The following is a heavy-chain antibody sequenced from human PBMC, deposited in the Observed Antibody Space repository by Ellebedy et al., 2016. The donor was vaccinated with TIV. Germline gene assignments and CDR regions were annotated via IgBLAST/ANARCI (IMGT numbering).Heavy chain of an antibody. CDR2: IYYSGST. D-gene: IGHD3-10*01. CDR3: AREVGGSGSFTDY. J-gene: IGHJ4*02. V-gene: IGHV4-31*03. CDR1: GGSISSGGYY. Sequence: MPSETLSLTCTVSGGSISSGGYYWSWIRQHPGKGLEWIGYIYYSGSTYYNPSLKSRVTISVDTSKNQFSLKLSSVTAADTAVYYCAREVGGSGSFTDYWGQGTLVTVSS.